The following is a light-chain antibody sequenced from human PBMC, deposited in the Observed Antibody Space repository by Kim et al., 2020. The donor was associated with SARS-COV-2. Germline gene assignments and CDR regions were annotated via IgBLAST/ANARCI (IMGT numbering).Light chain of an antibody. Sequence: LSAYVGYRVTITCRASQSIDAYLNWYQHKPGKAPKLLIFGASNLHTGVPSRFSGSGSGTDFTLTINGLQPEDFATYFCQQSYSILTFGGGTKLEI. J-gene: IGKJ4*01. V-gene: IGKV1-39*01. CDR2: GAS. CDR1: QSIDAY. CDR3: QQSYSILT.